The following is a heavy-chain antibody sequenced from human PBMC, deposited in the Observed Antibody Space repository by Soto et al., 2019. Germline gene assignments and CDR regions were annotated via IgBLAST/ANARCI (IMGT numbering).Heavy chain of an antibody. CDR2: IGTAGDT. V-gene: IGHV3-13*01. J-gene: IGHJ4*02. CDR3: TRSPVLVRGVRAFDY. Sequence: SLRLSCAASGFTFSRYDMHWVRQATGKSLEWVSAIGTAGDTYYPGSVKGRFTISRENAKNSLYLQMNSLRAGDTAVYYCTRSPVLVRGVRAFDYWGQGTLVTVSS. D-gene: IGHD3-10*01. CDR1: GFTFSRYD.